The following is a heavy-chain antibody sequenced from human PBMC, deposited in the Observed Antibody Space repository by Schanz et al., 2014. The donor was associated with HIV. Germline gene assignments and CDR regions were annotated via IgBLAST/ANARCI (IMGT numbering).Heavy chain of an antibody. D-gene: IGHD6-19*01. J-gene: IGHJ4*02. CDR2: ISYDGSNK. V-gene: IGHV3-30*03. CDR1: GFSFSSYG. Sequence: QVQLVESGGGVVQPGRSLRLSCAASGFSFSSYGMHWVRQAPGKGLEWVAVISYDGSNKYYADAMKGRITISRDNAKNSVDLQMNSLRVEDTAVYYCARDRIAGAGYFDYWGQGILVTVSS. CDR3: ARDRIAGAGYFDY.